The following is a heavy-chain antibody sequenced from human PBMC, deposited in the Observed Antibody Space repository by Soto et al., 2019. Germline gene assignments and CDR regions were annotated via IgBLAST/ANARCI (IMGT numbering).Heavy chain of an antibody. CDR2: NRGSGGST. CDR1: GFTFSTYG. Sequence: LLESGGSLVPPGGALGLFWAASGFTFSTYGMGWVRQGPGKGLEWVSINRGSGGSTYYADTVKGRFTIFRDNSKNTLYLQMNSLRAEDTAVYYCAKDPATIAVAGTFDYWGQGTLVIVSS. D-gene: IGHD6-19*01. V-gene: IGHV3-23*01. CDR3: AKDPATIAVAGTFDY. J-gene: IGHJ4*02.